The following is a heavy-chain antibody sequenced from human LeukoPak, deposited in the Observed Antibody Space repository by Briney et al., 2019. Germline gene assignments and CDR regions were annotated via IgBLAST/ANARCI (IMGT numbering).Heavy chain of an antibody. Sequence: ASVKVSCKASGYTFTSYAMHWVRQAPGQGLEWMGWINAGNGNTKYSQKFQGRVTITRDTSASTAYMELSSLRSEDTAVYYCARGYYDSSGYYYELDYWGQGTLVTVSS. V-gene: IGHV1-3*01. CDR1: GYTFTSYA. J-gene: IGHJ4*02. CDR3: ARGYYDSSGYYYELDY. D-gene: IGHD3-22*01. CDR2: INAGNGNT.